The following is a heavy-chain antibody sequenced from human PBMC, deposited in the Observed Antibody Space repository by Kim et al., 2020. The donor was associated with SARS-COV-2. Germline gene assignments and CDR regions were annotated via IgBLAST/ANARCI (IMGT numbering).Heavy chain of an antibody. CDR1: GGSFSGYY. CDR3: SRGRGYSSIWYVARNWFDP. J-gene: IGHJ5*02. D-gene: IGHD6-13*01. V-gene: IGHV4-34*01. Sequence: SETLSLTCAVYGGSFSGYYWSWIRQPPGKGLEWIWEINHSGSTNYNPSLKSRVTISVDTSKNQFSLKLSSVTAADTAVYYCSRGRGYSSIWYVARNWFDP. CDR2: INHSGST.